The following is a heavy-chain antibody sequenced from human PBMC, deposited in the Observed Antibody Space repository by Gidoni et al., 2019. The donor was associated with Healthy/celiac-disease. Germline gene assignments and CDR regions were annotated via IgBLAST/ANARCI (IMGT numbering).Heavy chain of an antibody. CDR2: IGTAGDT. CDR3: ARDRGYYYGMDV. CDR1: GFTFSSYD. V-gene: IGHV3-13*01. Sequence: EVQLVESGGGLVQPGGSLSLSCAASGFTFSSYDMHWVRQATGKGLEWVSAIGTAGDTYYPGSVKGRFTISRENAKNSLYLQMNSLRAGDTAVYYCARDRGYYYGMDVWGHGTTVTVSS. J-gene: IGHJ6*02.